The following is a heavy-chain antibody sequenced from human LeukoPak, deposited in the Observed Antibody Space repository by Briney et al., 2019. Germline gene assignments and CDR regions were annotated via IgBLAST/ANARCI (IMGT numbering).Heavy chain of an antibody. CDR3: ARDLLYCSGGSCNWFDP. D-gene: IGHD2-15*01. CDR2: INSDGSST. J-gene: IGHJ5*02. CDR1: GFTFSSYW. V-gene: IGHV3-74*01. Sequence: QPGGSLRLSCAASGFTFSSYWMHWVRQAPGKGLVWVSRINSDGSSTSYADSVKGRFTTSRDNAKNTLFLQMNSLGAEDTAVYYCARDLLYCSGGSCNWFDPWGQGTLVTVSS.